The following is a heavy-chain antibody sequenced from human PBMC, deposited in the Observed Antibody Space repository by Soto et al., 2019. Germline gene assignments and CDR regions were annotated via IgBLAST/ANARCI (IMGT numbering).Heavy chain of an antibody. V-gene: IGHV4-59*12. D-gene: IGHD6-13*01. J-gene: IGHJ5*02. CDR3: ASAYIAAAGTGWFDP. CDR1: GGSISSYY. Sequence: SETLSLTCTVSGGSISSYYWSWIRQPPGKGLEWIGDIYYSGSTNYNPSLKSRVTISVDTSKNQFSLKLSSVTAADTAVYYCASAYIAAAGTGWFDPWGQGTLVTVSS. CDR2: IYYSGST.